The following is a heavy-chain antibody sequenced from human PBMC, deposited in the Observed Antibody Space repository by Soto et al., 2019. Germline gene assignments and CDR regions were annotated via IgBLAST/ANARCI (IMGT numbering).Heavy chain of an antibody. D-gene: IGHD3-22*01. Sequence: ASVKVSCKASGYTFTSYAMHWVRQAPGQRLEWMGWINAGNGNTKYSQKFQGRVTITRDTSASTAYMELSSLRSEDTAVYYCARERNPTYDSSGHYPNWFDPWGQGTLVTVSS. CDR3: ARERNPTYDSSGHYPNWFDP. CDR1: GYTFTSYA. J-gene: IGHJ5*02. CDR2: INAGNGNT. V-gene: IGHV1-3*01.